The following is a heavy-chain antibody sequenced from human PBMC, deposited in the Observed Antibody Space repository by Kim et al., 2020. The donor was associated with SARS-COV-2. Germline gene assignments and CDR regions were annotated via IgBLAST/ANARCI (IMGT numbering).Heavy chain of an antibody. CDR2: IYYSGST. V-gene: IGHV4-39*07. CDR1: GGSISSSSYY. D-gene: IGHD6-13*01. CDR3: ASTSPYSSSWMEYYFDY. J-gene: IGHJ4*02. Sequence: SETLSLTCTVSGGSISSSSYYWGWIRQPPGKGLEWIGSIYYSGSTYYNPSLKSRVTISVDTSKNQFSLKLSSVTAADTAVYYCASTSPYSSSWMEYYFDYWGQGTLVAVSS.